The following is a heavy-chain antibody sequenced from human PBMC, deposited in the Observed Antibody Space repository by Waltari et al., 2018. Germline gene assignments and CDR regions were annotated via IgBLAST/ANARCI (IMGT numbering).Heavy chain of an antibody. Sequence: QVQLQESGPGLVKPSETLSLTCTVSGGSISSYYWRWIRQPAGKGLEWIGRIYTSGSTNYNPSLKSRVTMSVDTSKNQFSLKLSSVTAADTAVYYCARDVSFAGVGPAPLPDYWGQGTLVTVSS. CDR3: ARDVSFAGVGPAPLPDY. V-gene: IGHV4-4*07. CDR2: IYTSGST. CDR1: GGSISSYY. D-gene: IGHD2-8*01. J-gene: IGHJ4*02.